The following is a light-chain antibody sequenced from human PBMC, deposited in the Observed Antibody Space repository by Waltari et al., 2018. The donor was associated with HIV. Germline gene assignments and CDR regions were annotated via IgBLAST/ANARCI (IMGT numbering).Light chain of an antibody. CDR3: CSYGGTYLFWI. V-gene: IGLV2-11*01. J-gene: IGLJ2*01. CDR2: GVN. Sequence: QSALTQPRSVSGSPGQSVTISCTASSRYLNGDQNVSWYQHHAGKAPKLIIFGVNQRPSGVPDRFSGSKSGSTASLTISGLQAEDEGHYYCCSYGGTYLFWIFGGGTQLTVL. CDR1: SRYLNGDQN.